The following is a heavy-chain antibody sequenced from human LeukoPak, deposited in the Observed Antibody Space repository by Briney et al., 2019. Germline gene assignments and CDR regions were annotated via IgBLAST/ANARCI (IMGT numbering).Heavy chain of an antibody. J-gene: IGHJ5*02. V-gene: IGHV3-73*01. CDR3: TRETGTLRIDNWFDP. CDR1: GFTLSGSA. D-gene: IGHD1-1*01. CDR2: IRSKVNSYAT. Sequence: PGGSLRLSCAASGFTLSGSAMYWVRQASGKGLEWVGRIRSKVNSYATAYAASVKGRFTISRDDSKNTAYLQMNSLKTEDTAVYYCTRETGTLRIDNWFDPWGQGTLVTVSS.